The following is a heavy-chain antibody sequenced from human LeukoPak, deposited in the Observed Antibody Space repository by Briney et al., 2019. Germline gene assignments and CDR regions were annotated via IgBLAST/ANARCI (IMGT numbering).Heavy chain of an antibody. CDR3: ARGGDYRSFDY. D-gene: IGHD4-11*01. Sequence: SETLSLTCTVSGDSFSSNYWSWIRQPPGKGLEWIGYIYYSGSTYYNPSLKSRVGLSVDTSKNQFSLRLSSVTAADTAVYYCARGGDYRSFDYWGQGTLVTVSS. V-gene: IGHV4-59*08. CDR2: IYYSGST. CDR1: GDSFSSNY. J-gene: IGHJ4*02.